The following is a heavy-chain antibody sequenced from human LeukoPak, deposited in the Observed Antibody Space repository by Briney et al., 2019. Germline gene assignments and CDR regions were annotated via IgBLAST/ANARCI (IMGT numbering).Heavy chain of an antibody. D-gene: IGHD5-18*01. CDR1: GGSISSGGYY. J-gene: IGHJ2*01. CDR3: ASGGYSYGPRAYDL. V-gene: IGHV4-31*03. CDR2: IYYSGST. Sequence: SETLSLTCTVSGGSISSGGYYWSWIRQHPGKGLGWIGYIYYSGSTYYNPSLKSRVTISVDTSKNQFSLKLSSVTAADTAVYYCASGGYSYGPRAYDLWGRGTLVTVSS.